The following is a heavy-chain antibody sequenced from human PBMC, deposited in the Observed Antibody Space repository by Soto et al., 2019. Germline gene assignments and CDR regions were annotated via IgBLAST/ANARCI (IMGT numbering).Heavy chain of an antibody. CDR3: ADSWLPTGK. CDR1: GFIFSNYW. J-gene: IGHJ1*01. CDR2: IKSDGSST. Sequence: GGSLRLSCAASGFIFSNYWMHWVRQAPGKGLVWVSNIKSDGSSTNYADSVKGRFTISRGNAKSTLYLQMNSLRVEDTAVYYCADSWLPTGKWGQGTLVTVSS. V-gene: IGHV3-74*01. D-gene: IGHD5-12*01.